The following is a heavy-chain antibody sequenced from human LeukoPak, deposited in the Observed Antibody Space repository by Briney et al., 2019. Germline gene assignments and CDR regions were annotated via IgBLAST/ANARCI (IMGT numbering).Heavy chain of an antibody. CDR3: ATLTGAPFDY. Sequence: PSDILSFTFTVLGSSISTSSYSWGWIRQPPAKALEWIGSIYYSGSTYYSPSLKSRVTISVDTSKNQFSLKLSSVTAADTAVYYCATLTGAPFDYWGQGTLVTVSS. D-gene: IGHD3-10*01. J-gene: IGHJ4*02. V-gene: IGHV4-39*01. CDR2: IYYSGST. CDR1: GSSISTSSYS.